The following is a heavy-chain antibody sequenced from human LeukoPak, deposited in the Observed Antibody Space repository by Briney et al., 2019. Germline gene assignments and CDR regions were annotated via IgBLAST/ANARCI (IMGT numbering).Heavy chain of an antibody. Sequence: PSGTLSLTCAVSGGSISSSHWWSWVRQPPGKGLEWIGEIYDSGSTNYNPSLKSRVTISVAKSKNQFSLKLSSVTAADTAVYYCARDLGYCTNGVCHTRFDYWGQGTLVAVSS. D-gene: IGHD2-8*01. J-gene: IGHJ4*02. CDR2: IYDSGST. V-gene: IGHV4-4*02. CDR3: ARDLGYCTNGVCHTRFDY. CDR1: GGSISSSHW.